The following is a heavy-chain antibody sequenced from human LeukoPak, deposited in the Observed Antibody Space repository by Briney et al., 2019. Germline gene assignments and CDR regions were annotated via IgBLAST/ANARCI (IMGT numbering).Heavy chain of an antibody. D-gene: IGHD5-24*01. J-gene: IGHJ4*02. CDR2: ISTNNGNT. CDR1: GYTFTTYG. Sequence: ASVKVSCKASGYTFTTYGITWVRQAPGQGLEWMGWISTNNGNTNYAQKLQGRITMTTDTSTSTAYMELRSLGSDDTAMYYCARMPGRDGYNFQDYWGQGTLVTVSS. CDR3: ARMPGRDGYNFQDY. V-gene: IGHV1-18*01.